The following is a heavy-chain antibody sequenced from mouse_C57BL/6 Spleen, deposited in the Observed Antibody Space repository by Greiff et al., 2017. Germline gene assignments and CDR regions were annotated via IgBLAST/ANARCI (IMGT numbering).Heavy chain of an antibody. Sequence: EVMLVESEGGLVQPGSSMKLSCTASGFTFSDYYMAWVRQVPEKGLEWVAHINYDGSSTYYLDSLKSRFIISRDNAKNILYLQMSSLKSEDTATYYCARDDYYDYDAGGFAYWGQGTLVTVSA. D-gene: IGHD2-4*01. CDR2: INYDGSST. CDR1: GFTFSDYY. J-gene: IGHJ3*01. CDR3: ARDDYYDYDAGGFAY. V-gene: IGHV5-16*01.